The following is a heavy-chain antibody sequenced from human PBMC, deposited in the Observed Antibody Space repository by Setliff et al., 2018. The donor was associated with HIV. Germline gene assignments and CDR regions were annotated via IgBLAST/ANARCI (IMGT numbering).Heavy chain of an antibody. J-gene: IGHJ4*02. CDR3: ARYSPRGYTLTGPY. V-gene: IGHV4-4*07. Sequence: KTSETLSLTCTVSGDSISSYYWSWIRQPAGKGLEWIGRIYTSGSTNYNPSLKSRVTMSVDTSKNQFSLKLTSVTAADTAVYYCARYSPRGYTLTGPYWGQGTLVTVSS. CDR1: GDSISSYY. CDR2: IYTSGST. D-gene: IGHD6-25*01.